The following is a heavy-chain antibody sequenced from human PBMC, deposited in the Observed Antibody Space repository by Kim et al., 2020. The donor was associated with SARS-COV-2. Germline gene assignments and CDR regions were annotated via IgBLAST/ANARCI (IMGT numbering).Heavy chain of an antibody. CDR1: GFSLTTDRVC. J-gene: IGHJ4*02. D-gene: IGHD4-17*01. CDR3: ARTRGPTTLTPFDY. Sequence: SGPTLVNPTQTLTLTCAFSGFSLTTDRVCVAWIRQPQGKALEWLALIDWDDDTYYSTSLETRVTISPVTARNQVVLTLTNMDPVDTATYFCARTRGPTTLTPFDYWGPGILVTVSS. CDR2: IDWDDDT. V-gene: IGHV2-70*01.